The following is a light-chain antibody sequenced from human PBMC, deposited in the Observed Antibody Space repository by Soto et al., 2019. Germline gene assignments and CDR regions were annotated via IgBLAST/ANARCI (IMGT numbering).Light chain of an antibody. CDR3: QRYNSYST. CDR2: DAS. Sequence: QMSLSPSTLSTLIREKLSITCQASQSISRWLAWYQQRPRTAPKLLIYDASSLESGVPSRFSGSGSGTEFTLTISSLQPDDFATYYCQRYNSYSTFGQGTKVDIK. V-gene: IGKV1-5*01. J-gene: IGKJ1*01. CDR1: QSISRW.